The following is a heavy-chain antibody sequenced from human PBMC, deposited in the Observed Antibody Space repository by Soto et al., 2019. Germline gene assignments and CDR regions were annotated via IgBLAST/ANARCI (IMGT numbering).Heavy chain of an antibody. D-gene: IGHD3-10*01. CDR1: GGSFRGSY. V-gene: IGHV4-34*01. CDR2: INHSGST. CDR3: ARARYWFGVSDPRACFDP. Sequence: PSGTLSLTSAVYGGSFRGSYWSWIRQPPGKGLEWIGEINHSGSTNYNPSLKSRVTISVDTSKNQFSLKLSSVTAADTAVYYCARARYWFGVSDPRACFDPWGQGTLVPVS. J-gene: IGHJ5*02.